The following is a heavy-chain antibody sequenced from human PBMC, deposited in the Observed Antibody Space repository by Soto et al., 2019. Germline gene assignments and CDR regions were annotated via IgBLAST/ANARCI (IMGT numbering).Heavy chain of an antibody. V-gene: IGHV3-11*06. CDR2: ISSSSSYT. D-gene: IGHD6-13*01. Sequence: GGSLRLSCAASGFTFSDYYMSWIRQAPGKGLEWVSYISSSSSYTNYADSVKGRFTISRDNAKNSLYLQMNSLRAEDTAVYYCASFAGIAADGKMPYYYGMDVWGQGTTVTVSS. J-gene: IGHJ6*02. CDR3: ASFAGIAADGKMPYYYGMDV. CDR1: GFTFSDYY.